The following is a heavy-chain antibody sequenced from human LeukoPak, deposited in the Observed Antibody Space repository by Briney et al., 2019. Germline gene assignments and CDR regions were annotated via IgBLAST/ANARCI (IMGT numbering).Heavy chain of an antibody. CDR3: AGGVVTATSLDY. CDR1: GFTFSSYG. CDR2: IWYDGSNK. V-gene: IGHV3-33*01. Sequence: PGRSLRLSCVASGFTFSSYGMHWVRQAPGKGLEWVAVIWYDGSNKYYADSVKGRFTISRDNSKNTLYLQMNSLRAEDTAVYYCAGGVVTATSLDYWGQGTLVTVSS. D-gene: IGHD2-21*02. J-gene: IGHJ4*02.